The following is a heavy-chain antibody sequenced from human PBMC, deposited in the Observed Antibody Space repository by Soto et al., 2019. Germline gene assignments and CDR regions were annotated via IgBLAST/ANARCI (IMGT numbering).Heavy chain of an antibody. CDR2: IYYSGST. V-gene: IGHV4-39*01. D-gene: IGHD3-10*01. Sequence: QLQLQESGPGLVKPSETLSLTCTVSGGSISSSSYYWGWIRQPPGKGLEWIGSIYYSGSTYYNPPLKNRVTVSVETSRNHFPLKLTSVTAADTPVYYCARHGITMVRGVLITGGWFDPWGQGTLGTVSS. CDR1: GGSISSSSYY. J-gene: IGHJ5*02. CDR3: ARHGITMVRGVLITGGWFDP.